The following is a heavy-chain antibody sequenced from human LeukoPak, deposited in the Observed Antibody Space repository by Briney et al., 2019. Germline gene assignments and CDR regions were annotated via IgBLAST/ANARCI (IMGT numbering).Heavy chain of an antibody. D-gene: IGHD2/OR15-2a*01. CDR3: TTGSEYDEAFDV. CDR1: GFTFRNAW. CDR2: IIRKSEGGTT. J-gene: IGHJ3*01. V-gene: IGHV3-15*01. Sequence: GGSLRLSCAASGFTFRNAWMSWVRQAPGKGLEWVGRIIRKSEGGTTDYAAPVKGRFTVSRDDSKNTLYLQMNSLKTEDTAVYYCTTGSEYDEAFDVWGQGTMVTVPS.